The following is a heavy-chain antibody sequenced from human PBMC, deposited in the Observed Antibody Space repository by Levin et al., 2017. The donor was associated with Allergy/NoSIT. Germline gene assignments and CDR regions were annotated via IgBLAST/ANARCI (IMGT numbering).Heavy chain of an antibody. J-gene: IGHJ4*02. V-gene: IGHV4-30-4*01. CDR2: MYSNGNT. Sequence: SQTLSLTCTVSGGSIRSTFSYWSWIRQSPGKGLEWIGYMYSNGNTNYNPSLKSRVTISGDTSKNQFSLKVSSVTAADTAVYYCARGRYDGRYYFDYWGQGTLVTVSS. CDR3: ARGRYDGRYYFDY. D-gene: IGHD1-1*01. CDR1: GGSIRSTFSY.